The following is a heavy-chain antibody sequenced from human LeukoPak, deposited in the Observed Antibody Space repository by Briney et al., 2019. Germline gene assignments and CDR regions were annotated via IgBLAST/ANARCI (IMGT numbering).Heavy chain of an antibody. CDR1: GGTFSSYA. D-gene: IGHD3-10*01. J-gene: IGHJ4*02. CDR3: ARGGFGELLPNYFDY. V-gene: IGHV1-69*01. Sequence: SVKVSCKASGGTFSSYAISWVRQAPGQGLEWMGGIIPILGTANYAQKFQGRVTITADESTSTAYMELSSLRSEDTAVYYCARGGFGELLPNYFDYWGQGTLVTVSS. CDR2: IIPILGTA.